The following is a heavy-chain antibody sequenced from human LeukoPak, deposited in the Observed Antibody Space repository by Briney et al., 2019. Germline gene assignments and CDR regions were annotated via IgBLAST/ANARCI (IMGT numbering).Heavy chain of an antibody. CDR1: GYTFTIYG. Sequence: ASVKVSCKTSGYTFTIYGISWVRQAPGQGLEWMGLISAYGNTNYAQNLQGRVTMTTDTSTSTAYMELRSLRSDDTAVYYCARDNSAISDCSSASCFHFNYWGQGTLVTVSS. J-gene: IGHJ4*02. D-gene: IGHD2-2*01. V-gene: IGHV1-18*01. CDR3: ARDNSAISDCSSASCFHFNY. CDR2: ISAYGNT.